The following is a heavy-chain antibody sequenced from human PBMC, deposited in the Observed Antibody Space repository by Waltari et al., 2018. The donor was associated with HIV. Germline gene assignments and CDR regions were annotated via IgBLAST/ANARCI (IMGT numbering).Heavy chain of an antibody. CDR3: AGRSPARRLNWFGP. CDR1: GFTFSTFW. CDR2: IKQDGSEK. J-gene: IGHJ5*02. Sequence: EVQLVESGGGLVQPGGSMRLACDASGFTFSTFWMSWVRQAPGKGLEWVANIKQDGSEKYYVDSVKGRFTISRDNAKNSLYLQMNSLRAEDTAVYYCAGRSPARRLNWFGPWGQGTLVTVSS. V-gene: IGHV3-7*01. D-gene: IGHD3-16*01.